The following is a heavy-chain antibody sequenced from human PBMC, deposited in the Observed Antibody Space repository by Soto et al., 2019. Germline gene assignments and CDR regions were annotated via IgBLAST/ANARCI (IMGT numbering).Heavy chain of an antibody. CDR2: IYYSGST. Sequence: PSETLSLTCIVSGDSVTSGSYYWSWIRQPPGKGLEWIGYIYYSGSTYYNPSLKSRVTISVDTSKNQFSLKLSSVTAADTAVYYCARVGGFGATTIDYWGQGTLVTVSS. J-gene: IGHJ4*02. CDR3: ARVGGFGATTIDY. V-gene: IGHV4-30-4*01. D-gene: IGHD3-10*01. CDR1: GDSVTSGSYY.